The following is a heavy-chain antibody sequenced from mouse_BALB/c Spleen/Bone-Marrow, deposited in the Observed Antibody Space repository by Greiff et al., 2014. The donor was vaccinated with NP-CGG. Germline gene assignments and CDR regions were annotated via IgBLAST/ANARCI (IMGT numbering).Heavy chain of an antibody. Sequence: VQLVESGAELARPGASVKLSCKASGYTFTNYWLQWVKQRPGQGLEWIGAIYPGDGDTRYTQKFKGKATLTADKSSSTAYMQLSSLASEDSAVYYCARGGITTAPFAYWGQGTLVTVSA. CDR3: ARGGITTAPFAY. CDR2: IYPGDGDT. D-gene: IGHD1-2*01. CDR1: GYTFTNYW. J-gene: IGHJ3*01. V-gene: IGHV1-87*01.